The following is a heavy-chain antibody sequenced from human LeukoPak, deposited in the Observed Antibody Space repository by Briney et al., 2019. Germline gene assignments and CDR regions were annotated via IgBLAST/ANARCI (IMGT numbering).Heavy chain of an antibody. Sequence: TSETLSLTCTVSGGSITSSNYYWGWIRQSPGKRLEWIGNIYYTGSSYYNPSLKSRVTISVDTSKNQFSLKVNSVTAADTAVYYCARAGNTAAVSYYFDYWGQGTLVTVSS. J-gene: IGHJ4*02. CDR3: ARAGNTAAVSYYFDY. CDR1: GGSITSSNYY. V-gene: IGHV4-39*07. CDR2: IYYTGSS. D-gene: IGHD2-2*01.